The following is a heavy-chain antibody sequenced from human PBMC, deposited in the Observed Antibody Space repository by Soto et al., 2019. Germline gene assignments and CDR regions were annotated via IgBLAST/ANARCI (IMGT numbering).Heavy chain of an antibody. CDR1: GFTVSSYW. Sequence: PGGSLRLSCAASGFTVSSYWMSWVRQAPGKGLEWVANIKQDGSEKYYVDSVKGRFTISRDNAKNSLYLQMNSLRAEDTAVYYCASTLSIAVAGLEEVDYWGQGTLVTVSS. CDR2: IKQDGSEK. CDR3: ASTLSIAVAGLEEVDY. D-gene: IGHD6-19*01. J-gene: IGHJ4*02. V-gene: IGHV3-7*01.